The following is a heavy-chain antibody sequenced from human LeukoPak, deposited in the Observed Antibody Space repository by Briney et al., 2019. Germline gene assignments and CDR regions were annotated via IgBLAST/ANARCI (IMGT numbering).Heavy chain of an antibody. CDR3: AKDMNFGSIGAFDI. J-gene: IGHJ3*02. Sequence: GGSLRLSCAASGFTFDDFVMHWVRQAPGEGLEWIALISWDGSTTCYADSQKGRFTISRDNSKNSLYLQLNNLRPDDTAMYYCAKDMNFGSIGAFDIWGQGTVVTVSS. D-gene: IGHD3-3*01. CDR2: ISWDGSTT. V-gene: IGHV3-43D*03. CDR1: GFTFDDFV.